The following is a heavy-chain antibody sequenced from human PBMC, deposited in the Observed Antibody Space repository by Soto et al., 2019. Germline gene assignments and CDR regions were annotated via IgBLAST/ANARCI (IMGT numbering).Heavy chain of an antibody. J-gene: IGHJ4*02. D-gene: IGHD2-21*01. CDR3: TRGGDAYKNGH. Sequence: TLALNCTVSGRSINSGGYHFSWNRQHPGKGLEWIGYIYYSGSTYYNPSLKSRVTMSVDTSKNQFSLKLTSVNAADTAVYYCTRGGDAYKNGHWGQGTLVTVSS. CDR1: GRSINSGGYH. CDR2: IYYSGST. V-gene: IGHV4-31*03.